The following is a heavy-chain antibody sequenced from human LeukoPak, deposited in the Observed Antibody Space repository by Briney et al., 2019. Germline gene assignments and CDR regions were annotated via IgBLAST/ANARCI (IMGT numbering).Heavy chain of an antibody. D-gene: IGHD2-2*01. CDR1: GFTFSSYS. CDR3: ARGWGVPAANLDY. V-gene: IGHV3-21*01. CDR2: IIRSSIYI. J-gene: IGHJ4*02. Sequence: GGSLRLSCAASGFTFSSYSMNWVRQAPGKGREWVSSIIRSSIYIYYADSVKGRFNISRDNAKHSLYMQMNSLRAEDTAVYYCARGWGVPAANLDYWGQGTLVTVSS.